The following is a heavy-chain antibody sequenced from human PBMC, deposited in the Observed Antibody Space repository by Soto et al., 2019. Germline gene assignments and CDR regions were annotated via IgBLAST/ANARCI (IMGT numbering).Heavy chain of an antibody. V-gene: IGHV3-23*01. CDR3: AKGVFGGLYYYYGMDV. J-gene: IGHJ6*02. CDR2: ISGSGGST. CDR1: GFTFSSYA. D-gene: IGHD3-10*01. Sequence: PGGPLRLSCAASGFTFSSYAMSWVRQAPGKGLEWVSAISGSGGSTYCADSVKGRFTISRDNSKNTLYLQMNSLRAEDTAVYYCAKGVFGGLYYYYGMDVWGQGTTVTVSS.